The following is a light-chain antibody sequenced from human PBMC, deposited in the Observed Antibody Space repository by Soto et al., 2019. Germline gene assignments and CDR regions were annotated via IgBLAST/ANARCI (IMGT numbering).Light chain of an antibody. V-gene: IGLV2-14*03. J-gene: IGLJ3*02. CDR3: TSYTTSSPYLV. CDR2: DVT. Sequence: QSALTQPASVSGSPGQSITISCTGTSSDVGGYNYVSWYQHHPGKAPKLMIYDVTNRPSGVSNRFSGSKSGNMASLTISGLQAEDEADYYCTSYTTSSPYLVFGGGTKVTVL. CDR1: SSDVGGYNY.